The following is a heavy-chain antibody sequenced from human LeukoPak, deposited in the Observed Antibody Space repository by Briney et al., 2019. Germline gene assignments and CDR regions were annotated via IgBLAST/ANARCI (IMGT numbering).Heavy chain of an antibody. CDR3: AKGAYDYIEIAYFDY. CDR2: IISSSGST. J-gene: IGHJ4*02. CDR1: GFSFNNYA. V-gene: IGHV3-23*01. Sequence: GGSLRLSCVASGFSFNNYAMNWVRQAPGKGLEWVSLIISSSGSTFYADSVKGRFTISRYKSKNTLYLQMNSMRAEDTAVYYCAKGAYDYIEIAYFDYWGQGSLVTVSS. D-gene: IGHD5-12*01.